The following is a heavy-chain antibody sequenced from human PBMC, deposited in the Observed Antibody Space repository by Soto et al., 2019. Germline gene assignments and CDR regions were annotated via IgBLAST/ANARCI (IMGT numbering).Heavy chain of an antibody. D-gene: IGHD3-9*01. Sequence: ASVKVSCKASGYTFTSYGISWVRQAPGQGLEWMGWISAYNGNTNYAQKLQGRVTMTTDTSTSTAYMELRSLRSDDTAVYYCARSLRGILTGYYVFDYWGQGTPVTVSS. CDR1: GYTFTSYG. CDR3: ARSLRGILTGYYVFDY. CDR2: ISAYNGNT. J-gene: IGHJ4*02. V-gene: IGHV1-18*01.